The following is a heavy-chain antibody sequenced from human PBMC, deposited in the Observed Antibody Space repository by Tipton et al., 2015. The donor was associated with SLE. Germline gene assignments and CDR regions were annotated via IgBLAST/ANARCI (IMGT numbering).Heavy chain of an antibody. J-gene: IGHJ5*02. Sequence: SLRLSCAPSGFPLSIYAMTWVRQAPGKGLEWVAVISYDGSNQYYADSVKGRFTISRDNSKNTLYLQMNSLRAEDTAVYYCAREGILTGGFDPWGQGTLVTVSS. CDR2: ISYDGSNQ. V-gene: IGHV3-30*04. CDR3: AREGILTGGFDP. D-gene: IGHD3-9*01. CDR1: GFPLSIYA.